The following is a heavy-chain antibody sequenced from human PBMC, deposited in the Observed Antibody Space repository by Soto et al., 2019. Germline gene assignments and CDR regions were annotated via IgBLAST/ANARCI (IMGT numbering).Heavy chain of an antibody. D-gene: IGHD3-10*01. V-gene: IGHV1-3*01. J-gene: IGHJ3*02. Sequence: QVKLVQSGAEVKKPGASVKVSCKASGYTFTNYPMHWVRQAPGQRLEWMGWINPGNRNTKYSQKFQGRVTITRDTSASTAYMELSSLRSEDTAVYYCARDVGAFDIWGQGTMVTVSS. CDR3: ARDVGAFDI. CDR2: INPGNRNT. CDR1: GYTFTNYP.